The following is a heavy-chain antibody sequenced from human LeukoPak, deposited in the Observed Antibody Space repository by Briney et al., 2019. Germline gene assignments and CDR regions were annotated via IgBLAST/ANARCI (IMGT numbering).Heavy chain of an antibody. CDR3: AKGRRLIVGATLFDY. J-gene: IGHJ4*02. Sequence: PGRSLRLSCAASGFTFSSYGMHWVRQAPGKGLEWVAVISYDGSNKYYADSVKGRFTISRDNSKNTLYLQMNSLRAEDTAVYYCAKGRRLIVGATLFDYWGQGTLVTVSS. D-gene: IGHD1-26*01. V-gene: IGHV3-30*18. CDR2: ISYDGSNK. CDR1: GFTFSSYG.